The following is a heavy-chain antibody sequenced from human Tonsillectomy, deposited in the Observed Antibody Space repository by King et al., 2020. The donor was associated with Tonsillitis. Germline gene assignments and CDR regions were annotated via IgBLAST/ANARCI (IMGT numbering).Heavy chain of an antibody. CDR3: ATGGSGLYWVY. Sequence: VQLVESGAEVKKPGASGRVSCKASGYTFTAYYIHWVRQAPGQGLEWMGWINPKSGGTTYTQKFQGRVTMTRDTSISTAYMELSRLRSDEPAVYYCATGGSGLYWVYWGQGTLVTVSS. V-gene: IGHV1-2*02. CDR1: GYTFTAYY. D-gene: IGHD6-19*01. CDR2: INPKSGGT. J-gene: IGHJ4*02.